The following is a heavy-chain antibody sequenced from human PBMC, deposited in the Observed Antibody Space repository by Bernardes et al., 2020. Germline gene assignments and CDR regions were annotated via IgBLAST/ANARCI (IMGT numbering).Heavy chain of an antibody. Sequence: ASVKVSCKVSGYTLTELSMHWVRQAPGKGLEWMGGFDPEDGETIYAQKFQGRVTMTEDTSTDTAYMELSSLRSEDTAVYYCATDKYYGATFGMDVWGKGTTVTVSS. V-gene: IGHV1-24*01. J-gene: IGHJ6*04. CDR2: FDPEDGET. D-gene: IGHD4-17*01. CDR3: ATDKYYGATFGMDV. CDR1: GYTLTELS.